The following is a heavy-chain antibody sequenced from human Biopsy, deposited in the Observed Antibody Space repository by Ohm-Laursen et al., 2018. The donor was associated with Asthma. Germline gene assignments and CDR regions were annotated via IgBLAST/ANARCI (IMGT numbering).Heavy chain of an antibody. D-gene: IGHD6-19*01. CDR2: VYYSGTS. CDR1: GDSISTTNY. Sequence: GTLSLTCGVSGDSISTTNYWSWIRQPPGKRLEWIGSVYYSGTSYYNPSLKGRLTISVDTSKTQFSLNLGSVTAADTAVYYCARHWSGNGWQDMYNYFDPWGRGTLVTVSS. CDR3: ARHWSGNGWQDMYNYFDP. J-gene: IGHJ5*02. V-gene: IGHV4-39*01.